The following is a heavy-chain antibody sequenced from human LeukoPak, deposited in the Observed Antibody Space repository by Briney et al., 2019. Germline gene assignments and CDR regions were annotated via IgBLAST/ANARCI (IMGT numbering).Heavy chain of an antibody. D-gene: IGHD3-22*01. Sequence: GGSLRLSCAASGFTFSSYAMSWVRQAPGKGLEWVSAISGSGGSTYYADSVKGRFTISRDNSKNTLYLQMNSLRAEDTAVYYCAKDRRVRGGYDSSGYYGRVFDYWGQGTLVTVS. V-gene: IGHV3-23*01. CDR1: GFTFSSYA. CDR2: ISGSGGST. CDR3: AKDRRVRGGYDSSGYYGRVFDY. J-gene: IGHJ4*02.